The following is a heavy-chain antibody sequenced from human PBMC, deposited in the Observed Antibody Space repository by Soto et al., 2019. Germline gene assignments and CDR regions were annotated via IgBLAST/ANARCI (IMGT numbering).Heavy chain of an antibody. CDR1: GGSISSGGYY. D-gene: IGHD1-26*01. CDR3: ARDSLRHKWELLQMGAFDI. V-gene: IGHV4-31*03. J-gene: IGHJ3*02. Sequence: PTETLSLTCTVSGGSISSGGYYWSWIRPHPGKGLEWIGYIYYSGSTYYNPSLKSRVTISVDTSKNQFSLKLSSVTAADTAVYYCARDSLRHKWELLQMGAFDIWGQGTMVTVSS. CDR2: IYYSGST.